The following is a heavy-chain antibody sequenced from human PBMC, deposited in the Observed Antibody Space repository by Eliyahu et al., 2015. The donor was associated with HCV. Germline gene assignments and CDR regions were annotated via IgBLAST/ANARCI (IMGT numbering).Heavy chain of an antibody. CDR2: INPYNGNT. J-gene: IGHJ5*02. CDR1: GYTFNTYG. CDR3: VREWAGRFDP. D-gene: IGHD1-14*01. Sequence: QVQMVQSGVEVTKPGASVKVSCKASGYTFNTYGITWVRQAPGQGLECMGWINPYNGNTKYAQKFQGRVTMITDTSTSTAYMELRSLRYDDTAVYYCVREWAGRFDPWGQGTLVTVSS. V-gene: IGHV1-18*01.